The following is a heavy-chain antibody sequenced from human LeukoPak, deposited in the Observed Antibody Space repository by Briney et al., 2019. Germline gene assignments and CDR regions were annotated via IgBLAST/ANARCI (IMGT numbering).Heavy chain of an antibody. V-gene: IGHV5-51*01. Sequence: GESLQISCKGSGHHFTLYWMGGARLLPGKGLEWMENIYPGDSDTRYSPSFQGQVTSSADKSISTAYLQWSSLKSSDTAIYYCARREYTHEWFDPWGQGTLVTVSS. J-gene: IGHJ5*02. CDR2: IYPGDSDT. CDR1: GHHFTLYW. D-gene: IGHD5-12*01. CDR3: ARREYTHEWFDP.